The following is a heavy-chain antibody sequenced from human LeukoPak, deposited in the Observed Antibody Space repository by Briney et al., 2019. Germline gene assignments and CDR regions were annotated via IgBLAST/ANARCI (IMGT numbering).Heavy chain of an antibody. CDR3: ARSRYDFWSGYPYYYMDV. D-gene: IGHD3-3*01. CDR1: GYTFTGYY. Sequence: ASVKVSCKASGYTFTGYYMHWVRQAPGQGLEWMGWINPNSGGTNYAQKFQGRVTMTRDTSISTAYMELSRLRSDDTAVYYCARSRYDFWSGYPYYYMDVWGKGTTVTVSS. CDR2: INPNSGGT. V-gene: IGHV1-2*02. J-gene: IGHJ6*03.